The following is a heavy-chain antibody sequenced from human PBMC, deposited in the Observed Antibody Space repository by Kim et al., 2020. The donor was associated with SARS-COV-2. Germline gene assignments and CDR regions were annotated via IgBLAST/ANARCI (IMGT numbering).Heavy chain of an antibody. V-gene: IGHV3-30*18. J-gene: IGHJ4*02. CDR2: ISYDGSNK. D-gene: IGHD2-2*02. CDR3: AKGRGGRAAIEYYFDY. CDR1: GFTFSSYG. Sequence: GGSLRLSCAASGFTFSSYGMHWVRQAPGKGLEWVAVISYDGSNKYYADSVKGRFTISGDNSKNTLYLQMNSLRAEDTAVYYCAKGRGGRAAIEYYFDYWGQGTLVTVSS.